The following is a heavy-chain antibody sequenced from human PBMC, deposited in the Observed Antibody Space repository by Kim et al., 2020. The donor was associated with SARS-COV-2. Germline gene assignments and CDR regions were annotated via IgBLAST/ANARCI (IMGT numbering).Heavy chain of an antibody. CDR2: VIPVFGTT. CDR1: TDTFNFYA. J-gene: IGHJ4*02. D-gene: IGHD1-1*01. CDR3: ARGLRYSNWRPSDF. V-gene: IGHV1-69*13. Sequence: SVKVSCKASTDTFNFYAVSWVRQAPGQGLEWMGGVIPVFGTTNYAQKFQGRLTITADESTNTDYMELSSLRSEDTAIYYCARGLRYSNWRPSDFWGQGT.